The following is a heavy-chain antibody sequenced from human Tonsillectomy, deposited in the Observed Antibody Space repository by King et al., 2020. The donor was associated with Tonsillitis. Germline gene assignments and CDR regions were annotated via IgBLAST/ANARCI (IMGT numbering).Heavy chain of an antibody. CDR1: GGSFSGYY. CDR3: AREVRLVCSGGSCYTGDTGMVGGMDV. D-gene: IGHD2-15*01. J-gene: IGHJ6*02. CDR2: INHSGST. V-gene: IGHV4-34*01. Sequence: VQLQQWGAGLLKPSETLSLTCAVYGGSFSGYYWNWIRQPPGKGLEWIGEINHSGSTNYNPSLKSRVTISVDTSKNQFSLKLSSVTAADTAVYYLAREVRLVCSGGSCYTGDTGMVGGMDVWGQGTTVTVSS.